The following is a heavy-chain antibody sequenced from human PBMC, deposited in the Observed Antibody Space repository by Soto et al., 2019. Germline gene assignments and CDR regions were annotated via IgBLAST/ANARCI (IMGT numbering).Heavy chain of an antibody. J-gene: IGHJ4*02. CDR1: GDSISSRHYY. V-gene: IGHV4-30-4*01. D-gene: IGHD3-22*01. Sequence: QVQLQESGPGLVKPSQTLSLSCTVSGDSISSRHYYWTWIRQPPGKGLEWVGYIYYTGSNFYNPALKSRVAMSVDPSTNQFSLKLTSVTAADTAVYYCAREPKQNYDSTSWNGGFDYWGPGTLVTVSS. CDR3: AREPKQNYDSTSWNGGFDY. CDR2: IYYTGSN.